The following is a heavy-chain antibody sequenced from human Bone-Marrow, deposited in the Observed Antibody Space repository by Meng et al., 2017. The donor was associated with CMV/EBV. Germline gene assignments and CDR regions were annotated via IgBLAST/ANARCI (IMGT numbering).Heavy chain of an antibody. J-gene: IGHJ4*02. CDR1: GFTFSSHA. CDR3: AKRGAARVMSRKDYFDY. V-gene: IGHV3-23*01. D-gene: IGHD6-6*01. CDR2: ISGSGGST. Sequence: GGSLRLSCVASGFTFSSHAMSWVRQAPGKGLEWVSAISGSGGSTYYADSVKGRFTISRDNSKNTLYLQMNSLRAEDTAVYYCAKRGAARVMSRKDYFDYWGQGTLVTVSS.